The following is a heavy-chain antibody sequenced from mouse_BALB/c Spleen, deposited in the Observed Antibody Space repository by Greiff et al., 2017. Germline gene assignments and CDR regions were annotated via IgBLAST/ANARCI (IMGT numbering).Heavy chain of an antibody. V-gene: IGHV14-3*02. CDR1: GFNIKDTY. D-gene: IGHD1-1*01. CDR2: IDPANGNT. CDR3: ARGLLRYYYAMDY. Sequence: EVQLKESGAELVKPGASVKLSCTASGFNIKDTYMHWVKQRPEQGLEWIGRIDPANGNTKYDPKFQGKATITADTSSNTAYLQLSSLTSEDTAVYYCARGLLRYYYAMDYWGQGTSVTVSS. J-gene: IGHJ4*01.